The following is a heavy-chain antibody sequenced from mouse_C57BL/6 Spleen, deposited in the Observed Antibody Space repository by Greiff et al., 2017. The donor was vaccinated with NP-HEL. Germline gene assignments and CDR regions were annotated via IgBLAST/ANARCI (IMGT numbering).Heavy chain of an antibody. J-gene: IGHJ4*01. CDR3: AREANWVPYYAMDY. D-gene: IGHD4-1*01. CDR2: IYPSDSET. Sequence: QVQLKQPGAELVRPGSSVKLSCKASGYTFTSYWMDWVKQRPGQGLEWIGNIYPSDSETHYNQKFKDKATLTVDKSSSTAYMQLSSLTSEDSAVYYCAREANWVPYYAMDYWGQGTSVTVSS. V-gene: IGHV1-61*01. CDR1: GYTFTSYW.